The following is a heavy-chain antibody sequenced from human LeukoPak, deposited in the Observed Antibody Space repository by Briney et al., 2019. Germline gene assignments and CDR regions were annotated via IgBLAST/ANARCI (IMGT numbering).Heavy chain of an antibody. J-gene: IGHJ4*02. CDR1: GCTFTDYY. Sequence: ASLKVSCKTSGCTFTDYYVNWVRQAPGKGLEWMGWINPNSGVTNCAQKFQGKVTTTRETSINPAYMELNSLGSDDTAVYFCARDGSFDFWGQGTLVTVSS. CDR3: ARDGSFDF. CDR2: INPNSGVT. D-gene: IGHD2-2*03. V-gene: IGHV1-2*02.